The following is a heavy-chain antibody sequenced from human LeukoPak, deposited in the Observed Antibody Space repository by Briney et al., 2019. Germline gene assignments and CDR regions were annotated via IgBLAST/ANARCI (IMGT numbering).Heavy chain of an antibody. V-gene: IGHV3-53*01. CDR3: AGRQLWSWRAFDI. CDR1: GFTVSANY. CDR2: IYGGGST. Sequence: GGSLRLSCAASGFTVSANYMSWVRQAPGKGLEWVSIIYGGGSTYYADSVKGRFTISRENSKNTLYLQMNSLRAEDTAVYYCAGRQLWSWRAFDIWGQGTMVTVSS. D-gene: IGHD1-1*01. J-gene: IGHJ3*02.